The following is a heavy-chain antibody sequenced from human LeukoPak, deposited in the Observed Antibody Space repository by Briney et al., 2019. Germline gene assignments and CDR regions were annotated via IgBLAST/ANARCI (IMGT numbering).Heavy chain of an antibody. J-gene: IGHJ4*02. Sequence: PSETLSLTCAVYGGSFSSYYWSWIRQPPGKGLEWIGEINHSGSTNYNPSLKSRVTISVDTSKNQFSLKLSSVTAADTAVYYCARRRGIVVVKYFDYWGQGTLVTVSS. D-gene: IGHD3-22*01. CDR3: ARRRGIVVVKYFDY. CDR1: GGSFSSYY. V-gene: IGHV4-34*01. CDR2: INHSGST.